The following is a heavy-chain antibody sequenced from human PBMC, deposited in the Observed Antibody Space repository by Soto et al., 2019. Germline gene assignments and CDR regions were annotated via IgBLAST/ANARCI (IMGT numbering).Heavy chain of an antibody. CDR2: IDPNDSHT. V-gene: IGHV5-10-1*01. CDR3: ARRLSLNIAGAFSAFYI. Sequence: GESLKISCKGSGYSFASYWINWVRQMPGKGMEWMGRIDPNDSHTNYSPSFQGHVTFSADESISTAYLQWSSLKASDTAIYYCARRLSLNIAGAFSAFYIWGQGTMVTVSS. J-gene: IGHJ3*02. CDR1: GYSFASYW. D-gene: IGHD1-26*01.